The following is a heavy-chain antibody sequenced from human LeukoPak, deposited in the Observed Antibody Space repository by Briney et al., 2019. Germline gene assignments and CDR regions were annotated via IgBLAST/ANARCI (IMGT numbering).Heavy chain of an antibody. J-gene: IGHJ5*02. CDR2: IYYSGST. CDR3: ARGCSAGTPHNWFDP. CDR1: GGSISIYY. D-gene: IGHD6-13*01. Sequence: SETLSLTCTVSGGSISIYYWSWIRQPPGKGLEWIGYIYYSGSTNYNPSLKSRVTISVDTSKNQFSLKLSSVTAADTAVYYCARGCSAGTPHNWFDPWGQGTLVTVSS. V-gene: IGHV4-59*01.